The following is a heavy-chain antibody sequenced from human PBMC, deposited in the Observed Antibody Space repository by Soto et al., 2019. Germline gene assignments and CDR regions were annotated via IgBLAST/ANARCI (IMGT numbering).Heavy chain of an antibody. CDR3: AKGGYYPLFDI. CDR2: ISGSGGRT. CDR1: GFPFSSYA. V-gene: IGHV3-23*01. J-gene: IGHJ3*02. Sequence: GGSMRLSCVASGFPFSSYAMSWVRQTPGKGLEWVSGISGSGGRTYYADSVKGRFTISRDNSNNTLSLQMHILRVEDTAVYFCAKGGYYPLFDIWGQGTMVTVSS. D-gene: IGHD3-16*01.